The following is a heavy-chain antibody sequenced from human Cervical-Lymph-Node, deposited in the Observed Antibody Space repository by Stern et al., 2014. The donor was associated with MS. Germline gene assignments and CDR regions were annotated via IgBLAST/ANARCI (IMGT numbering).Heavy chain of an antibody. D-gene: IGHD2-2*01. CDR1: GTSIRSGGFY. J-gene: IGHJ6*02. CDR2: IYYSGHT. Sequence: QVQLQESGPGLVKPSQTLSLTCTVSGTSIRSGGFYWTWIRQQPGKGLEWIGYIYYSGHTYYNPSLKSRLTISADTSKNQFSLQLSSVTAADTAVYYCTRYCSSSSCYEVGMDVWGQGNTVTVYS. V-gene: IGHV4-31*03. CDR3: TRYCSSSSCYEVGMDV.